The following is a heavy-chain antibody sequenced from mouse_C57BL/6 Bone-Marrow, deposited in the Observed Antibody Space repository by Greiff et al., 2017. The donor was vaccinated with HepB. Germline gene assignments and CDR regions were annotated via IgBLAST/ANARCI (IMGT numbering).Heavy chain of an antibody. CDR2: INPSSGYT. V-gene: IGHV1-4*01. CDR1: GYTFTSYT. J-gene: IGHJ3*01. CDR3: ARYYSNYPGWFAY. Sequence: VQLQESGAELVRPGASVKMSCKASGYTFTSYTMHWVKQRPGQGLEWIGYINPSSGYTKYNQKFKDKATLTADKSSSTAYMQLSSLTSEDSAVYYSARYYSNYPGWFAYWGQGTLVTVSA. D-gene: IGHD2-5*01.